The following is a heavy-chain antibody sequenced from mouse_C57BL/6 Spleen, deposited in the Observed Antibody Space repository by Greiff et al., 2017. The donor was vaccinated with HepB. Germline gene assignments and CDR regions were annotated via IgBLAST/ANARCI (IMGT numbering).Heavy chain of an antibody. Sequence: EVMLVESGGDLVKPGGSLKLSCAASGFTLSSYGMSWVRQTPDKRLEWVATISSGGSYTYYPDSVKGRFTISRDNAKNTLYLQMSSLKSEDTAMYYCARQGNSRFAYWGQGTLVTVSA. CDR1: GFTLSSYG. CDR3: ARQGNSRFAY. D-gene: IGHD2-1*01. CDR2: ISSGGSYT. V-gene: IGHV5-6*02. J-gene: IGHJ3*01.